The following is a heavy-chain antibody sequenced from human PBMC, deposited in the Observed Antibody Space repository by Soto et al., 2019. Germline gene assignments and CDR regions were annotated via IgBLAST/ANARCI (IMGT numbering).Heavy chain of an antibody. D-gene: IGHD3-3*01. CDR2: MNPNSGNT. CDR1: GYTFTSYD. V-gene: IGHV1-8*01. J-gene: IGHJ4*02. Sequence: QVQLVQSGAEVKKPGASVKVSCKASGYTFTSYDINWVRQATGQGLEWMGWMNPNSGNTGYAQKFQGRVTMTRNTSINTAYMELSSLRSEDTAVYYCARGLWIFRVVNMYYFDYWGQGTLVTVSS. CDR3: ARGLWIFRVVNMYYFDY.